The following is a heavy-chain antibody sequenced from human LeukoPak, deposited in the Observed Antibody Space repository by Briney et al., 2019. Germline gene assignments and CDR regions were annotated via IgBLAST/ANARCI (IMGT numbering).Heavy chain of an antibody. D-gene: IGHD1-7*01. Sequence: SETLSLTCTVSGYSISSGYYWSWIRPSPGKGLEWIGYIYYSGSTNYNPSLKSRVTISVDTSKNQFSLKLSSVTAADTAVYYCARLGTRKFPSDYWGQGTLVTVSS. CDR3: ARLGTRKFPSDY. CDR2: IYYSGST. J-gene: IGHJ4*02. CDR1: GYSISSGYY. V-gene: IGHV4-59*01.